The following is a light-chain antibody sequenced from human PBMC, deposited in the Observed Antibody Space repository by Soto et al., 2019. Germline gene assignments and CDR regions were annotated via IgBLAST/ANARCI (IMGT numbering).Light chain of an antibody. J-gene: IGKJ5*01. CDR3: QQANSFPIT. V-gene: IGKV1D-12*01. CDR2: AAS. Sequence: VGDTISISCRSFQTIRKSLNWYQQRPGKAPKLLIYAASSLQSGVPSRFSGSGSGTDFTLTISSLQPEDFATYYCQQANSFPITFGQGTRLEIK. CDR1: QTIRKS.